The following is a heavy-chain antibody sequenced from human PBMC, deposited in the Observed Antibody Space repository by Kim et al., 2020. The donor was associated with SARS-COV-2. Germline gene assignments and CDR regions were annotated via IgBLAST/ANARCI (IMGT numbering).Heavy chain of an antibody. Sequence: GGSLRLSCAASGYTVTYSYMGWVRQAPGKGLEWVSFIYSGGNTIYADSVKGRLIISRDHSKNTLYLQMNSLRAEDTAVYYCATVFFYYDAGYFKNWGQGTLVIVSS. J-gene: IGHJ1*01. CDR1: GYTVTYSY. D-gene: IGHD3-22*01. V-gene: IGHV3-66*01. CDR2: IYSGGNT. CDR3: ATVFFYYDAGYFKN.